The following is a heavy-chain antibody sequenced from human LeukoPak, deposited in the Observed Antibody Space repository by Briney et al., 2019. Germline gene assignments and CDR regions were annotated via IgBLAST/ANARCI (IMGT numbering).Heavy chain of an antibody. CDR3: ASLLRDILPFFDY. CDR1: GLTFSTYS. Sequence: PSGGSLRLSCAASGLTFSTYSMNWVRQAPGKGLEWVSYISSHSRTIYYADSVKGRFTISRDNAKNSLFLQMDSLRAEDTAVYYCASLLRDILPFFDYWGQGTLVTVSS. J-gene: IGHJ4*02. V-gene: IGHV3-48*01. CDR2: ISSHSRTI.